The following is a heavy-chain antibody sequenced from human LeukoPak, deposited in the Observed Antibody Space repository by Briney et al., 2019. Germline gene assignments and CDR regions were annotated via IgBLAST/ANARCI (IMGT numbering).Heavy chain of an antibody. CDR1: GFTFSNYA. Sequence: GGSLRLSCAASGFTFSNYAMTWVRQAPGKGLEWVSAISGSGGSTYYADSVNGRFTISRDNPKSTLHVQMNSLRAEDTAVYYCAKLLEAKSYYYSMDVWGKGTMVTVSS. D-gene: IGHD1-1*01. V-gene: IGHV3-23*01. CDR2: ISGSGGST. J-gene: IGHJ6*04. CDR3: AKLLEAKSYYYSMDV.